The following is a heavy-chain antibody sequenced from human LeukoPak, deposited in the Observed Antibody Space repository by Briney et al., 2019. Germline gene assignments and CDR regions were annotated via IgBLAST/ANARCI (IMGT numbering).Heavy chain of an antibody. CDR1: GFTFSSYA. V-gene: IGHV3-23*01. D-gene: IGHD3-10*01. CDR2: ISGSGGST. CDR3: AKLRRSWSYSGGMDV. Sequence: GGSLRLSCAASGFTFSSYAMSWVRQAPGKGLEWVSAISGSGGSTYYADSVKGRFTISRDNSKNTLYLQMNSLRAEDTAVYYCAKLRRSWSYSGGMDVWGQGTTVTASS. J-gene: IGHJ6*02.